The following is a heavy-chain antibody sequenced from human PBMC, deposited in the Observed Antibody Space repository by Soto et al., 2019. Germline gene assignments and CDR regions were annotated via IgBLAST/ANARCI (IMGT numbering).Heavy chain of an antibody. Sequence: GVTLRLSCSASGFTFSSYGMHWVRQAPGKGLEWVAVISYDGSNKYYADSVKGRFTISRDNSKNTLYLQMNSLRAEDTAVYYCAKGEDYDDRSGEEFDNWGQGTLVTVFS. CDR1: GFTFSSYG. CDR2: ISYDGSNK. CDR3: AKGEDYDDRSGEEFDN. V-gene: IGHV3-30*18. D-gene: IGHD3-22*01. J-gene: IGHJ4*02.